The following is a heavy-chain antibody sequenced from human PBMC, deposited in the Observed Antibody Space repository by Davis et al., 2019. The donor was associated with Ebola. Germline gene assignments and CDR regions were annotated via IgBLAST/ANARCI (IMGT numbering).Heavy chain of an antibody. D-gene: IGHD5-18*01. Sequence: MPSETLSLTCTVSGGSISSGGYYWSWIRQPPGKGLEWIGYIYYSGSTNYNPSLKSRVTISVDTSKNQFSLKLSSVTAADTAVYYCARANRGYSYYSYYYYGMDVWGQGTTVTVSS. CDR3: ARANRGYSYYSYYYYGMDV. CDR1: GGSISSGGYY. CDR2: IYYSGST. J-gene: IGHJ6*02. V-gene: IGHV4-61*08.